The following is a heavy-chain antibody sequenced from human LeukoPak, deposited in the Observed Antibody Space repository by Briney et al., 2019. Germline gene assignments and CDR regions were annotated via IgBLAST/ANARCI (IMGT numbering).Heavy chain of an antibody. CDR1: GGTFSSYA. CDR2: IIPISGTA. CDR3: ARVGSSSWSNGYDY. V-gene: IGHV1-69*05. D-gene: IGHD6-13*01. J-gene: IGHJ4*02. Sequence: VASVKVSCKASGGTFSSYAISWVRQAPGQGLEWMGGIIPISGTANYAQKFQGRVTITTDESTSTAYMELSSLRSEDTAVYYCARVGSSSWSNGYDYWGQGTLVTVSS.